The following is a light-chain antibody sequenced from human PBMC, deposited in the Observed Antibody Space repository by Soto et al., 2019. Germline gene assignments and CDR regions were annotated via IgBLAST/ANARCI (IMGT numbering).Light chain of an antibody. J-gene: IGKJ1*01. CDR1: QTISSGS. CDR2: GGS. CDR3: QQYGSSRT. V-gene: IGKV3-20*01. Sequence: EILLTQSPGTRSLSPGEGATLSCRASQTISSGSLAWYQQKPGQPPRLLIYGGSSRAAGIPDRFSGSGSGTDFSLTISRLEPEDFAVYYCQQYGSSRTFGQGTKVDIK.